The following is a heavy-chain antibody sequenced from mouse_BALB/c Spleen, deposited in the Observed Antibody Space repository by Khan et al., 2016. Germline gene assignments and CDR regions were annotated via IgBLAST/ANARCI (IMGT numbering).Heavy chain of an antibody. Sequence: LVKTGASVKISCKASGYSFTGYYIHWVKQSHGESLEWIGYISFYNGATSYNQKFKDKATFTVDTSSSTASMQFNSLTSEDSAVSYGARGILGRGFDYWGQGTTLTVSS. CDR3: ARGILGRGFDY. CDR1: GYSFTGYY. V-gene: IGHV1S34*01. J-gene: IGHJ2*01. D-gene: IGHD4-1*01. CDR2: ISFYNGAT.